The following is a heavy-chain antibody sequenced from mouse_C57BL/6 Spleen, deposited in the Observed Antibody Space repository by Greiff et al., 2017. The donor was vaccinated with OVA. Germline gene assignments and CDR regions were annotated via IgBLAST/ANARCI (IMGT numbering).Heavy chain of an antibody. CDR1: GYTFTSYW. CDR3: ARPIYYDYDRYWYFDV. CDR2: IDPSDSET. D-gene: IGHD2-4*01. Sequence: VQLQQPGAELVRPGSSVKLSCKASGYTFTSYWMHWVKQRPIQGLEWIGNIDPSDSETHYNQKFKDKATLTVDKSSSTAYMQLSSLTSEDSAVYYCARPIYYDYDRYWYFDVWGTGTTVTVSS. V-gene: IGHV1-52*01. J-gene: IGHJ1*03.